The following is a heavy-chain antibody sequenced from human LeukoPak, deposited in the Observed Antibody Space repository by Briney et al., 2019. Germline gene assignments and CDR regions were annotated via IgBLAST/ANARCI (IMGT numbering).Heavy chain of an antibody. V-gene: IGHV3-30*18. Sequence: GGSLRLSCAASGFTFSSYGMHWVRQAPGKGLEWVALISYDGSNEYYADSVEGRFTISRDNSKNTLHLQMNSLRAEDTAVYYCAKRGVTGYKEAFDYWGQGTLVTVSS. CDR1: GFTFSSYG. J-gene: IGHJ4*02. CDR3: AKRGVTGYKEAFDY. CDR2: ISYDGSNE. D-gene: IGHD3-9*01.